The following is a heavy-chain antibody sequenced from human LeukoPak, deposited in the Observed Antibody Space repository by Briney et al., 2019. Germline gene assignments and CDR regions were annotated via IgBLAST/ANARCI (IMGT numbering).Heavy chain of an antibody. D-gene: IGHD5-12*01. CDR2: INPNNGDT. CDR3: ARDSAGGSKWLRFRDALDI. CDR1: GYTFIAYY. J-gene: IGHJ3*02. V-gene: IGHV1-2*04. Sequence: ASVKVSCKASGYTFIAYYIHWVRQAPGQGLEWMGCINPNNGDTTYPQKFQGWVTMTRDTSINTAYMEVRRLRSDDTAVYYCARDSAGGSKWLRFRDALDIWGQGTMVTVSS.